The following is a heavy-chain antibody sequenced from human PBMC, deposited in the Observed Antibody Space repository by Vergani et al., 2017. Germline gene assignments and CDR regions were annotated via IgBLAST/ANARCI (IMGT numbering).Heavy chain of an antibody. CDR1: GYTFTGYY. V-gene: IGHV1-46*01. CDR3: AREGRSGYDFGY. Sequence: QVQLVQSGAEMKKPGASVKVSCKASGYTFTGYYMHWVRQAPGQGLEWMGWINPSGGSTSYAQKFQGRVTMTRDTSTSTVYMELSSLRSEDTAVYYCAREGRSGYDFGYWGQGTLVTVSS. CDR2: INPSGGST. J-gene: IGHJ4*02. D-gene: IGHD5-12*01.